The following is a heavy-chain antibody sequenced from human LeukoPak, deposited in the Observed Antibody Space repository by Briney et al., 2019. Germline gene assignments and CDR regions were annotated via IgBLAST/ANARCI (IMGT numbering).Heavy chain of an antibody. Sequence: ASVKVSCKASGGTFRSYGINWVRQAPGQGLEWIGRVIPVFGITHYAQRFQGRVTITADKDTSTVDMELTSRRFEDTAVYYCSRAAGGLVGAMESEYHQYAMDVWGQGTTVTVSS. CDR1: GGTFRSYG. V-gene: IGHV1-69*04. CDR2: VIPVFGIT. J-gene: IGHJ6*02. D-gene: IGHD1-26*01. CDR3: SRAAGGLVGAMESEYHQYAMDV.